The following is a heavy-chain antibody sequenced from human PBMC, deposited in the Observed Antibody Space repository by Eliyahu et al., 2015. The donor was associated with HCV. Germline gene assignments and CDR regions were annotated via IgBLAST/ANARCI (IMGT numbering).Heavy chain of an antibody. Sequence: EVQLVESGGGLVQPGRSLRLSCAASGFTFDDYAMHWVRQAPGKGLEGVSGISWNSGSIGYADSVKGRFTISRDNAKNSLYLQMNSLRAEDTALYYCAKVRRFWSGYFHDAFDIWGQGTMVTVSS. V-gene: IGHV3-9*01. CDR3: AKVRRFWSGYFHDAFDI. D-gene: IGHD3-3*01. CDR2: ISWNSGSI. CDR1: GFTFDDYA. J-gene: IGHJ3*02.